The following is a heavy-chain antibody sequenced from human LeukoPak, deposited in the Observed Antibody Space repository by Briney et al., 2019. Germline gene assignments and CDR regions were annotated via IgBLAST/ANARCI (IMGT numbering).Heavy chain of an antibody. CDR3: ARGYYGLWFDP. Sequence: SETLSLTCTVSGGSISSGSYYWSWIRQPAGKGLEWIGRIYTSGSTNYNPSLKSRVTISVDTSKNQFSLKLSSVTTADTAVYYCARGYYGLWFDPWGQGTLVTVSS. J-gene: IGHJ5*02. CDR1: GGSISSGSYY. V-gene: IGHV4-61*02. D-gene: IGHD3-16*01. CDR2: IYTSGST.